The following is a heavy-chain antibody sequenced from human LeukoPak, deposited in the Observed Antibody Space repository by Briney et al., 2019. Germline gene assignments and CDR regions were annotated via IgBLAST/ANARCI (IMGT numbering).Heavy chain of an antibody. D-gene: IGHD3-22*01. J-gene: IGHJ6*02. CDR2: IYSSGST. V-gene: IGHV4-59*01. Sequence: SETLSLTCRVSGGSISSYYWSWIRQPPGKGPEWIGYIYSSGSTNYNPSLKSRVTISADTSKNQFSLKLSSVTAADTAVYYCARGITMIKPPQTRYYYYGMDVWGQGTTVTVSS. CDR1: GGSISSYY. CDR3: ARGITMIKPPQTRYYYYGMDV.